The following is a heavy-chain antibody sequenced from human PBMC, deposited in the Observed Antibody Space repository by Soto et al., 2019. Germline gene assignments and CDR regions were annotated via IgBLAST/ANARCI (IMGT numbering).Heavy chain of an antibody. Sequence: GGSLRLSCAASGFTFSSYAMSWVRQAPGKGLEWVSAISGSGGSTYYADSVKGRFTISRDNSKNTLYLQMNSLRAEDTAVYYCAKSPPYYDILTGYYNVAWFDPWGQGTLVTVSS. CDR3: AKSPPYYDILTGYYNVAWFDP. CDR2: ISGSGGST. CDR1: GFTFSSYA. D-gene: IGHD3-9*01. V-gene: IGHV3-23*01. J-gene: IGHJ5*02.